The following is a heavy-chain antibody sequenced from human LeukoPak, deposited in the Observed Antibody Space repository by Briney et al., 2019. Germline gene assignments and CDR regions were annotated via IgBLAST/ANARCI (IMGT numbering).Heavy chain of an antibody. CDR3: ASIEYYDILTGYYLPFDY. Sequence: GASVKVSCKASGYTFTSYGISWVRQAPGQGLEWMGGIIPIFGTANYAQKFQGRVTITTDESTSTAYMELSSLRSEDTAVYYCASIEYYDILTGYYLPFDYWGQGTLVTVSS. D-gene: IGHD3-9*01. CDR2: IIPIFGTA. CDR1: GYTFTSYG. V-gene: IGHV1-69*05. J-gene: IGHJ4*02.